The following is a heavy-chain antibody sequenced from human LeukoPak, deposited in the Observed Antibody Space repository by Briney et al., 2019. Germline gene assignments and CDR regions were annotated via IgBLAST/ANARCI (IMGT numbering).Heavy chain of an antibody. D-gene: IGHD3-9*01. J-gene: IGHJ4*02. V-gene: IGHV3-23*01. CDR2: FSGSGDTT. CDR1: GFTFSSYA. Sequence: GGSLRLSCAASGFTFSSYAMSWVRQAPGEGLKWVSAFSGSGDTTYYADSVKGRFTISRDNSKNTLYLQMNSLRAEDTAVYYCAKGDILTGYYSPFDYWGQGTLVTVSS. CDR3: AKGDILTGYYSPFDY.